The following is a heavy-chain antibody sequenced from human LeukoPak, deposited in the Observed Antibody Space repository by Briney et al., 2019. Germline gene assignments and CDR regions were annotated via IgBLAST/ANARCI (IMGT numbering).Heavy chain of an antibody. J-gene: IGHJ5*02. Sequence: GGSLRLSCAASGFTFSSYSMNWVRQAPGKGLEWVAVISYDGSHKYYADSVKGRFSISRDNSKNTLYLQMNSLRADDTAVYYCAKGARGDTVTSIVGLNWFDPWGQGTLVTVSS. CDR3: AKGARGDTVTSIVGLNWFDP. CDR2: ISYDGSHK. D-gene: IGHD4-17*01. V-gene: IGHV3-30*18. CDR1: GFTFSSYS.